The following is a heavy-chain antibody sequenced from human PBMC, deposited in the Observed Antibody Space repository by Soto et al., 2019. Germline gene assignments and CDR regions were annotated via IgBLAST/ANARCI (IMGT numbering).Heavy chain of an antibody. Sequence: QITLKESGPTLVKPTQTLTLTCTFSGFSLSTTGVGVGWIRQPPGKALEWLALIYWDDDYRYSASLKSRLTVTQDTAKYQVFLTMTNRDPVDTATYYCAHKGGCGAGMDFWGQGTTVTVSS. D-gene: IGHD2-21*01. V-gene: IGHV2-5*02. CDR1: GFSLSTTGVG. CDR3: AHKGGCGAGMDF. J-gene: IGHJ6*02. CDR2: IYWDDDY.